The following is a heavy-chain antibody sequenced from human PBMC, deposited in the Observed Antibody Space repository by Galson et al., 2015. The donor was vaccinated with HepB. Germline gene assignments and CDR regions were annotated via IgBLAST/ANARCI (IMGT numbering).Heavy chain of an antibody. D-gene: IGHD3-3*01. CDR2: ITSGSRYF. CDR1: GFTFSTYS. Sequence: SLRLSCAASGFTFSTYSVNWIRQAPGKGLEWVSSITSGSRYFYYADSVKGRFTISRDNTKNSLYLQMNSLRVEDTGVYYCARVGGLGSGYDLDHWGQGTLVTVSA. CDR3: ARVGGLGSGYDLDH. J-gene: IGHJ4*02. V-gene: IGHV3-21*01.